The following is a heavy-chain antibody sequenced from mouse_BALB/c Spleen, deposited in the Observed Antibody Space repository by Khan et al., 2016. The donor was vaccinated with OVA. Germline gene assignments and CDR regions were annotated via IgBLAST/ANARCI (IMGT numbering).Heavy chain of an antibody. Sequence: EVMLVESGGGLVQPGGSRKLSCAASGFTFSSFGMHWVRQAPKKGLEWVAYISSGSSTIYYVDTVKDRFTISRDSPKNTLFLQMTSLRSEDTTMYYCARSGGNFHWYFDVWGAGTSVTVSS. J-gene: IGHJ1*01. V-gene: IGHV5-17*02. D-gene: IGHD2-1*01. CDR3: ARSGGNFHWYFDV. CDR1: GFTFSSFG. CDR2: ISSGSSTI.